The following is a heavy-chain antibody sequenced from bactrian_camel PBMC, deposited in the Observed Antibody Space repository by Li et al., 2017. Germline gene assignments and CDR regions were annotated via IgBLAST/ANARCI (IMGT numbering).Heavy chain of an antibody. CDR1: AYTPANVR. Sequence: HVQLVESGGGSVQAGGSLRLSCAFDAYTPANVRMAWFRQAPGKEREGVASLASDGSSIYANSLKGRFSSSKDNARNWLDLQMDSLEPGDTARYYCAADRRRHGPPSLRPGDYSVWGQGTQVTVS. J-gene: IGHJ4*01. V-gene: IGHV3S53*01. CDR3: AADRRRHGPPSLRPGDYSV. D-gene: IGHD2*01. CDR2: LASDGSS.